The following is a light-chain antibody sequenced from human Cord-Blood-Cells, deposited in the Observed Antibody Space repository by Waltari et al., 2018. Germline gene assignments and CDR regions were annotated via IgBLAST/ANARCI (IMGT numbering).Light chain of an antibody. CDR2: DVS. V-gene: IGLV2-11*01. Sequence: QSALTQPRSVSGSPGQSVTISCTGTSSDVGGYNYVSWYQQHPGKAPKLMIYDVSKRPSGVPDRFSGSKVGNTASLTISGLQAEDEADYFCCSYAGRYTWVFGGGTKLTVL. CDR3: CSYAGRYTWV. CDR1: SSDVGGYNY. J-gene: IGLJ2*01.